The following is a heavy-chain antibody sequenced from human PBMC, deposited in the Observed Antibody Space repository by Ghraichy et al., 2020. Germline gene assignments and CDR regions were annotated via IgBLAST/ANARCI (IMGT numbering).Heavy chain of an antibody. J-gene: IGHJ4*02. CDR3: TIHVEMATTFDY. CDR1: GFTFSNAW. D-gene: IGHD5-24*01. V-gene: IGHV3-15*01. CDR2: IKSKTDGGTT. Sequence: GGSLRLSCAASGFTFSNAWMSWVRQAPGKGLEWVGRIKSKTDGGTTDYAAPVKGRFTISRDDSKNTLYLQMNSLKTEDTAVYYCTIHVEMATTFDYWGQGTLVTVSS.